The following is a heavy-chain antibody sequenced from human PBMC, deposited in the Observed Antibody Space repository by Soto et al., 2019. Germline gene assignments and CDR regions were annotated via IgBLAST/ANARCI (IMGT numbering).Heavy chain of an antibody. CDR3: ARGWEWFSFDP. J-gene: IGHJ5*02. CDR2: IYHTGAT. CDR1: GDTTRMSSCY. Sequence: SXTLSLTCTVSGDTTRMSSCYWGWIRQPPGKGLEWTGNIYHTGATYYNPSLQSRVTMSVDTSKDQFSLRLSSVTAADTAVYYCARGWEWFSFDPWGQGTLVTVSS. D-gene: IGHD3-3*01. V-gene: IGHV4-39*01.